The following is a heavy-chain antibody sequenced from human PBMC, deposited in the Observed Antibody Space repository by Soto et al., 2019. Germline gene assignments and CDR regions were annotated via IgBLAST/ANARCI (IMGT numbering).Heavy chain of an antibody. CDR1: GFIFINAW. J-gene: IGHJ4*01. CDR2: VKSKTDGGTT. CDR3: TTDSYMTNIIVRFDY. Sequence: GGSMRLSYAAAGFIFINAWVNWVRKAPGKGLEWVGRVKSKTDGGTTDFAAPVKGRFAISRDDSKNMVYLEMNSLKTEDTAIYYCTTDSYMTNIIVRFDYWGRGTLVTVSS. D-gene: IGHD4-17*01. V-gene: IGHV3-15*07.